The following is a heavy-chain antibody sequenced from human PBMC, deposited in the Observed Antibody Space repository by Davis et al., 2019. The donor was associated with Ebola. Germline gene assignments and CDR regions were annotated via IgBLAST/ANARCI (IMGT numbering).Heavy chain of an antibody. CDR1: GYTFTGYY. Sequence: ASVKVSCKASGYTFTGYYMHWVRQAPGQGLERMGIINPSGGSTSYAQKFQGRVTMTRDTSTSTVYMELSSLRSDDTAVYYCARDLSPRFAIVVVPAAMDYWGQGTLVTVSS. CDR3: ARDLSPRFAIVVVPAAMDY. D-gene: IGHD2-2*01. CDR2: INPSGGST. V-gene: IGHV1-46*01. J-gene: IGHJ4*02.